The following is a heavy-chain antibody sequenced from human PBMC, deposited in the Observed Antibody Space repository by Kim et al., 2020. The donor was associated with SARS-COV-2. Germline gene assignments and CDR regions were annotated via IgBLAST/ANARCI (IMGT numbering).Heavy chain of an antibody. CDR2: IYHSGST. V-gene: IGHV4-38-2*02. J-gene: IGHJ4*02. CDR1: GYSISSGYY. CDR3: ARIGLERRSYYFDY. D-gene: IGHD1-1*01. Sequence: SETLSLTCTVSGYSISSGYYWGWIRQPPGKGLEWIGSIYHSGSTYYNPSLKSRVTISVDTSKNQFSLKLSSVTAADTAVYYCARIGLERRSYYFDYWGQGTLVTVSS.